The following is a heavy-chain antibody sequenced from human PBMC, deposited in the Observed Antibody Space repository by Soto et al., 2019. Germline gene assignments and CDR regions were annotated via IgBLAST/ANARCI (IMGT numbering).Heavy chain of an antibody. Sequence: GASVKVSCTASGGTFSSYAISWVRQAPGQGLEWMGGIIPIFGTANYAQKFQGRVTITADESTSTAYMELSSLRSEDTAVYYCARDIPNYYYGMDVWGQGTTVTVSS. CDR3: ARDIPNYYYGMDV. V-gene: IGHV1-69*13. CDR1: GGTFSSYA. CDR2: IIPIFGTA. J-gene: IGHJ6*02.